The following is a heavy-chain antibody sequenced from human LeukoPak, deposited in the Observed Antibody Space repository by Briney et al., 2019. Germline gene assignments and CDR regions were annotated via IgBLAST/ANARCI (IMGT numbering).Heavy chain of an antibody. CDR3: AREYSSSWYWHYFDY. CDR2: IIPIFGTA. Sequence: SVTVSCKASGGTFSSYAISWVRQAPGQGLEWMGGIIPIFGTANYAQKFQGRVTITADESTSTAYMELSSLRSEDTAVYYCAREYSSSWYWHYFDYWGQGTLVTVSS. D-gene: IGHD6-13*01. CDR1: GGTFSSYA. J-gene: IGHJ4*02. V-gene: IGHV1-69*13.